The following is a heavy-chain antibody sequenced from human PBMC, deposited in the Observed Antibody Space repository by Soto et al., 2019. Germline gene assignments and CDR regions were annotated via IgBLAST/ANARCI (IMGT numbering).Heavy chain of an antibody. Sequence: QLVESGGGVVQPGRSLRLSCAASGFSVSNYAIHWVRQAPGKGLEWVAVISYDGGTKYYADSVKGRFTISRDSSKNTLYLQMNSLRLEDTAVYYCAEEGVATPADDGLHIWGQGAMVTVSS. CDR1: GFSVSNYA. D-gene: IGHD2-15*01. CDR3: AEEGVATPADDGLHI. V-gene: IGHV3-30*18. J-gene: IGHJ3*02. CDR2: ISYDGGTK.